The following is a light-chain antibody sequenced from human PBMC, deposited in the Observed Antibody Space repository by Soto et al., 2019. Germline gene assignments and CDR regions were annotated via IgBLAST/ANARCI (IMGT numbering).Light chain of an antibody. CDR2: ENN. J-gene: IGLJ3*02. CDR1: SSNIGSNS. CDR3: ASWDGSLGGWA. Sequence: QSVLTQPPSASGTPGQRVTISCSGSSSNIGSNSVYWFQQFPRTAPKLLICENNQRPSGVPDRFSGSKSGTSASLGISGLRSEDEADYYCASWDGSLGGWAFGGGTQLTVL. V-gene: IGLV1-47*01.